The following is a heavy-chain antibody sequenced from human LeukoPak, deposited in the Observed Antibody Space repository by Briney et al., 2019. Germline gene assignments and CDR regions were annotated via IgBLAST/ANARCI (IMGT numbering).Heavy chain of an antibody. D-gene: IGHD3-10*01. J-gene: IGHJ4*02. CDR2: INHSGST. V-gene: IGHV4-34*01. Sequence: SETLSLTCAVYGGSFSGYYWSWIRQPPGKGLEWIGEINHSGSTNYNPSLKSRVTISVDTSKNQFSLKLSSVTAADTAVYYCARHTMVRGVSTVDYWGQGTLVTVSS. CDR1: GGSFSGYY. CDR3: ARHTMVRGVSTVDY.